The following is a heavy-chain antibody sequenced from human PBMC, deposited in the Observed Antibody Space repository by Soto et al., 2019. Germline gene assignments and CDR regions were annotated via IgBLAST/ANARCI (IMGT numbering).Heavy chain of an antibody. CDR3: ASTDEPDDYGDSRGDWFDP. J-gene: IGHJ5*02. V-gene: IGHV3-11*01. CDR1: GFTFSDYY. D-gene: IGHD4-17*01. Sequence: QVQLVESGGGLVKPGGSLRLSCAASGFTFSDYYMSWIRQAPGKGLEWVSYISSSGSTIYYADSVKGRFTISRDNAKNSLYLQMNSLRAEDTAVYYCASTDEPDDYGDSRGDWFDPWGQGTLVTVSS. CDR2: ISSSGSTI.